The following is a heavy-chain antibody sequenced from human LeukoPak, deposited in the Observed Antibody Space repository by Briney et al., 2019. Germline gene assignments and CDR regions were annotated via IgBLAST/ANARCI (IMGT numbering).Heavy chain of an antibody. Sequence: SVKVSCKASGSTFSSYAISWVRQAPGQGLEWMGGIIPIFGTANYAQKFQGRVTITADESTSTAYMELSSLRSEDTAVYYCASDSSGWYVGDYWGQGTLVTVSS. J-gene: IGHJ4*02. V-gene: IGHV1-69*13. CDR3: ASDSSGWYVGDY. CDR2: IIPIFGTA. D-gene: IGHD6-19*01. CDR1: GSTFSSYA.